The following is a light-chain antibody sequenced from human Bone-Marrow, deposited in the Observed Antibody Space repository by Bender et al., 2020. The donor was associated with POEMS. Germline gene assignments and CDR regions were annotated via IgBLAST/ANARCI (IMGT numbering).Light chain of an antibody. CDR3: SSSAGSGTLL. CDR2: AVS. J-gene: IGLJ2*01. Sequence: QSALTQPASVSGSPGQSITISCTGTSSDVGSYHLVSWYQHHPGKAPKLMISAVSERPSWVSNRFSGSKSGNTASLTISGLQTEDEADYYCSSSAGSGTLLFGGGTKLTVL. V-gene: IGLV2-23*02. CDR1: SSDVGSYHL.